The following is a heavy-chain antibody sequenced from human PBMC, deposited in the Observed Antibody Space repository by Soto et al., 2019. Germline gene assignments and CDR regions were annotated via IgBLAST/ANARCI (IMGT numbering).Heavy chain of an antibody. J-gene: IGHJ5*02. CDR1: GFTFSSYA. V-gene: IGHV3-23*01. D-gene: IGHD2-15*01. CDR2: ISGSGSST. Sequence: PGGSLRLSCAASGFTFSSYAMSWVRQAPGKGLEWVSAISGSGSSTYYADSVKGRFTISRDNSKNTLYLQMNRLRAEDTAVYYCAKGPSSDIEYNWFDPWGQGTLVTVSS. CDR3: AKGPSSDIEYNWFDP.